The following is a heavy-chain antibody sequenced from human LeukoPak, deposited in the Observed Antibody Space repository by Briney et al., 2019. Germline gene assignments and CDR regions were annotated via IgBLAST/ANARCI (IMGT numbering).Heavy chain of an antibody. D-gene: IGHD4-11*01. Sequence: PGGSLRLSCVASKFTFSHFGMHWVRQAPGKGLEWVAAIWNDGSSQYYAESVKGRFTVSRDNSHNTLHLQMNSLRPEDTAVYYCAKDAQRGFDYSNSLENWGQGTLVTVSS. V-gene: IGHV3-33*06. CDR1: KFTFSHFG. CDR3: AKDAQRGFDYSNSLEN. CDR2: IWNDGSSQ. J-gene: IGHJ4*02.